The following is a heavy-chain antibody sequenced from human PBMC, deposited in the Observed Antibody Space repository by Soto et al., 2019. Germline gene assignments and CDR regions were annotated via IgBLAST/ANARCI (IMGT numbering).Heavy chain of an antibody. CDR3: ARDAIPFWPRYYFDP. CDR2: INPQSGSS. V-gene: IGHV1-46*01. CDR1: GFNFSDYS. D-gene: IGHD2-21*01. Sequence: ASVKVSCKASGFNFSDYSLHWVRQVPGQGLEWMGKINPQSGSSSSSQKFKDKVVMTRDMSANTVYMELRSLTSEDTALYYCARDAIPFWPRYYFDPWGQGTLVTVSS. J-gene: IGHJ4*02.